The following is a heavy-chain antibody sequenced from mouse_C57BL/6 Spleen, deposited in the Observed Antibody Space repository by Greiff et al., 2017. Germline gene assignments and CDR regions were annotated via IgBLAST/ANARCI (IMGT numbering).Heavy chain of an antibody. CDR1: GYTFTSYW. V-gene: IGHV1-64*01. CDR3: ARDEDYAMDY. Sequence: VQLQESGAELVKPGASVKLSCKASGYTFTSYWMHWVKQRPGQGLEWIGMIHPNSGSTNYNEKFKSKATLTVDKSSSTAYMQLSSLTSEDSAVYYCARDEDYAMDYWGQGTSVTVSS. CDR2: IHPNSGST. J-gene: IGHJ4*01.